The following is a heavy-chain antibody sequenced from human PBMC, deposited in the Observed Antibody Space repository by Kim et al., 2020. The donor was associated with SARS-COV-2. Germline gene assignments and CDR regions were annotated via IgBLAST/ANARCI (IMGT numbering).Heavy chain of an antibody. V-gene: IGHV4-34*01. CDR3: ARGLGEDIVVVPAADSIPDTAMVHKVEKYYFDY. Sequence: SETLSLTCAVYGGSFSGYYWSWIRQPPGKGLEWIGEINHSGSTNYNPSLKSRVTISVDTSKNQFSLKLSSVTAADTAVYYCARGLGEDIVVVPAADSIPDTAMVHKVEKYYFDYWGQGTLVTVSS. CDR1: GGSFSGYY. J-gene: IGHJ4*02. CDR2: INHSGST. D-gene: IGHD2-2*01.